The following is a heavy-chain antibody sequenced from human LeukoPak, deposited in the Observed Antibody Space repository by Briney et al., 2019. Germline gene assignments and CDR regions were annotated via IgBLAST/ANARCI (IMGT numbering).Heavy chain of an antibody. CDR2: INPNSGGT. Sequence: ASVKVSCKASGYTFTGYYLYWVRQAPGQGLEWMGRINPNSGGTNYAQKFQGRVTMTRDTSISTAYMELSSLRSEDTAVYYCAGQGISSGSYGSWGQGTLVTVSS. D-gene: IGHD1-26*01. CDR1: GYTFTGYY. J-gene: IGHJ4*02. CDR3: AGQGISSGSYGS. V-gene: IGHV1-2*06.